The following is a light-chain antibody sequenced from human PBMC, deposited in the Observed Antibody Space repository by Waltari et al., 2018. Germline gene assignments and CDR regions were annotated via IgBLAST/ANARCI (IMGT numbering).Light chain of an antibody. J-gene: IGLJ2*01. CDR1: SGPSSYA. CDR3: QTWGTGFVI. CDR2: INSDGSN. Sequence: QPVVTQSSSASASLGASVKLTCTLDSGPSSYAVAWYQLQAEKGPRFLMKINSDGSNSKGDEIADRFSGSSSGAERFLSISSVQSEDEADYYCQTWGTGFVIFGGGTKLTVL. V-gene: IGLV4-69*02.